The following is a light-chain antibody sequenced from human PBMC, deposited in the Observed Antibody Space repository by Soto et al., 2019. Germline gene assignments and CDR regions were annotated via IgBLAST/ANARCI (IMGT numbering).Light chain of an antibody. CDR2: DAS. CDR3: QQFNSHWT. J-gene: IGKJ1*01. CDR1: QSISSW. V-gene: IGKV1-5*01. Sequence: DIQMTKSHSTVSASIGDKVRITCRASQSISSWLAWYQQKPGKAPKLLIYDASSLEGGVPSRFGGGRSGTAFTLTISSLQPDEFATYYCQQFNSHWTVGQG.